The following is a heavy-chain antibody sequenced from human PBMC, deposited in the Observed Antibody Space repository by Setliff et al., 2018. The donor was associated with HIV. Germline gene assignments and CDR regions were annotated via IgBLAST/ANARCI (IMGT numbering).Heavy chain of an antibody. CDR3: ARIVRPSYYYYYYMDV. Sequence: GASVKVSCKASGYTFTNFYIHWVRQAPGQGLEWLGMINPSGGSTTYAQRFQGRVTITADESTSTAYMELSSLRSEDTAVYYCARIVRPSYYYYYYMDVWGKGTTVTVSS. J-gene: IGHJ6*03. V-gene: IGHV1-46*01. CDR1: GYTFTNFY. D-gene: IGHD3-10*02. CDR2: INPSGGST.